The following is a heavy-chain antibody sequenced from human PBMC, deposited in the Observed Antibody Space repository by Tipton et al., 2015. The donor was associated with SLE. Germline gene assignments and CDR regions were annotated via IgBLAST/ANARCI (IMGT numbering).Heavy chain of an antibody. V-gene: IGHV3-48*01. CDR3: ARLFVAGLGYYYYYMDV. J-gene: IGHJ6*03. CDR2: ISSSSTTI. D-gene: IGHD6-19*01. CDR1: GFTFSSYS. Sequence: QLVQSGGGLVQPGGSLRLSCAASGFTFSSYSMNWVRQAPGKGLEWVSYISSSSTTIYYADSVKGRFTISRDNAKNSLYLQMNSLRAEDTAVYYCARLFVAGLGYYYYYMDVWDKGTTVTVSS.